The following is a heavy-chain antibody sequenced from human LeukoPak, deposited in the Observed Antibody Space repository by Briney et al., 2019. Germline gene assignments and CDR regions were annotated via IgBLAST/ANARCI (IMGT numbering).Heavy chain of an antibody. V-gene: IGHV3-23*01. CDR1: GFTFSSYA. CDR3: AKRIEDYLGY. J-gene: IGHJ4*02. CDR2: ISGSSLDT. D-gene: IGHD2/OR15-2a*01. Sequence: PGGSLRLSCAAAGFTFSSYAMTWVRQAPGEGLEWVSSISGSSLDTYYTASVKGRFTITRDNSKNMLYLEMNSLRAEDTAVYYCAKRIEDYLGYWGQGTLVTVSS.